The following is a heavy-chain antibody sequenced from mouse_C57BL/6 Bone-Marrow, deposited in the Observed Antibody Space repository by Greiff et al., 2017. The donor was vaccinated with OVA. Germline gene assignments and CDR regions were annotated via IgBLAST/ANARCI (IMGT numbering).Heavy chain of an antibody. Sequence: EVQLQQSGAELVKPGASVKLSCTASGFNITDYYMHWVKQRPEQGLEWIGRIDPADGDTNYAPKFQGKATITVDTSSNTAYLQHSSLTSEDTAVYYCARGDYGSSPWYWGKGTTLTVSS. J-gene: IGHJ2*01. V-gene: IGHV14-2*01. CDR1: GFNITDYY. D-gene: IGHD1-1*01. CDR2: IDPADGDT. CDR3: ARGDYGSSPWY.